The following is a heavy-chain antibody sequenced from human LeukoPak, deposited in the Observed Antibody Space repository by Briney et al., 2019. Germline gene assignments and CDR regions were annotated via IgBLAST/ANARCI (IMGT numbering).Heavy chain of an antibody. CDR3: ARGVYNYGGHNWFDP. CDR1: GGSFSNYY. Sequence: SETLSLTCAVYGGSFSNYYWSWIRQPPGKGLEWIGYISYSGSTNYNPSLKSRVTISVDTSKNQFSLKLSSVTAADTAVYYCARGVYNYGGHNWFDPWGQGTLVTVSS. J-gene: IGHJ5*02. V-gene: IGHV4-59*01. CDR2: ISYSGST. D-gene: IGHD5-18*01.